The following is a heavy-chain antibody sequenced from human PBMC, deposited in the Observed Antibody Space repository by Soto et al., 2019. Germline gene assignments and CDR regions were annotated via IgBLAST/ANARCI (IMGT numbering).Heavy chain of an antibody. J-gene: IGHJ5*02. CDR3: AREMTTGIAAAGFDP. D-gene: IGHD6-13*01. CDR1: GFTFSSYS. CDR2: ISSSSSYI. Sequence: PGGSLRLSCAASGFTFSSYSMNWVRQAPGKGLEWVSSISSSSSYIYYADSVKGRFTISRDNAKNSLYLQMNSLRAEDTAVYYCAREMTTGIAAAGFDPWGQGTLVTVSS. V-gene: IGHV3-21*01.